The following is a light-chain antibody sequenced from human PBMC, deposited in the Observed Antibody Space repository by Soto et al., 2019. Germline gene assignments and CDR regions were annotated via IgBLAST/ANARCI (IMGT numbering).Light chain of an antibody. V-gene: IGKV1-5*03. CDR1: ENVNGH. CDR3: QQYNNWPS. J-gene: IGKJ1*01. Sequence: IQMTQSPNTLSASVGDSVAVTCRASENVNGHLAWYQQKPGKAPKLLIYEASILESGVPSRFSGSGFGTEFTLTINGLLPEDFVTYYRQQYNNWPSFGQGTKVDIK. CDR2: EAS.